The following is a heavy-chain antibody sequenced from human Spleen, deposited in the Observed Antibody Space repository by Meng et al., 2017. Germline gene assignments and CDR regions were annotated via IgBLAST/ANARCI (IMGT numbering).Heavy chain of an antibody. CDR2: INHSGST. CDR3: ARGPTTMAHDFDY. J-gene: IGHJ4*02. D-gene: IGHD4-11*01. CDR1: GVSFSDYY. V-gene: IGHV4-34*01. Sequence: QVQLQQWGAGLLKPAETLSLTCSVSGVSFSDYYWSWIRQPPGKGLEWIGEINHSGSTNYNPSLESRATISVDTSQNNLSLKLSSVTAADSAVYYCARGPTTMAHDFDYWGQGTLVTVSS.